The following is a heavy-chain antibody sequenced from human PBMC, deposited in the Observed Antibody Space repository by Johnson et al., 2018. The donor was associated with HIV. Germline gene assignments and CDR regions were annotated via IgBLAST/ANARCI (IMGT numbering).Heavy chain of an antibody. V-gene: IGHV3-15*01. J-gene: IGHJ3*02. D-gene: IGHD3-22*01. CDR3: AKGPYYYDSSDDTDAFDI. CDR2: IKSKTDGGTT. CDR1: GFTLSNAW. Sequence: VQLVESGGGLVQPGGSLRLSCAASGFTLSNAWMSWVRQAPGKGLEWVGRIKSKTDGGTTDYAAPVKGRFTISRDDSKNTLYLQMNSLRAEDTAVYYCAKGPYYYDSSDDTDAFDIWGQGTMVTVSS.